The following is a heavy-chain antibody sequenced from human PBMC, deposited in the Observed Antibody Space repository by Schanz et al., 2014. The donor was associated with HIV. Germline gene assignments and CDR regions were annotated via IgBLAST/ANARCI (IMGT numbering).Heavy chain of an antibody. D-gene: IGHD1-26*01. CDR3: ARGAFSGSYLDR. CDR1: GGSISSGGYY. V-gene: IGHV4-31*03. J-gene: IGHJ4*02. Sequence: QVQLQESGPGPVKPSQTLSLNCTVSGGSISSGGYYWSWIRQRPGKGLEWIGYIYYSGSTYYKPSLKSRVTISIDTSRNQFSLKLSSVTVADTAMYYCARGAFSGSYLDRWGQGTPVTVSS. CDR2: IYYSGST.